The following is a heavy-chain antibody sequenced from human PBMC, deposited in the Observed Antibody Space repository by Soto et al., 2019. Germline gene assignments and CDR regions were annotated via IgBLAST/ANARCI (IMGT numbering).Heavy chain of an antibody. CDR1: GFPFSSYS. Sequence: EVQLVESGGGLVQPGGSLRLSCAASGFPFSSYSMNWVRQAPGKGLEWVSYISSSSSTIYYADSVKGRFTISRDNAKNSLYLQMNSLRAEDTAVYYCATEGAYSGYESWFDPWGQGTLVTVSS. CDR3: ATEGAYSGYESWFDP. CDR2: ISSSSSTI. J-gene: IGHJ5*02. V-gene: IGHV3-48*01. D-gene: IGHD5-12*01.